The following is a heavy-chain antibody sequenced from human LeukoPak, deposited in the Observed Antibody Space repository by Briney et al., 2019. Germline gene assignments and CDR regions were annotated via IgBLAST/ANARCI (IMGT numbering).Heavy chain of an antibody. CDR2: ISWDGGST. J-gene: IGHJ4*02. CDR1: GFIFDDYT. CDR3: AKDHYYGSGSYSRWVYFDY. D-gene: IGHD3-10*01. V-gene: IGHV3-43*01. Sequence: PGGSLRLSCAASGFIFDDYTMHWVRQAPGKGLEWVSLISWDGGSTYYADSVKGRFTISRDNSKNSLYLQMNSLRTEDTALYFCAKDHYYGSGSYSRWVYFDYWGQGTLVTVSS.